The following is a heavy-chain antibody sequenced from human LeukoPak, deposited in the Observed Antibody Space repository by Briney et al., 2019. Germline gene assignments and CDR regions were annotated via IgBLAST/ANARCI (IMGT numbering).Heavy chain of an antibody. D-gene: IGHD2-21*02. CDR3: AGGWLLD. J-gene: IGHJ4*02. Sequence: GGSLRLSCAASGFTVSSNYVSWVRQAPGKGLEWVSLIDNGGSFYTDSVKGRFTISRDNSNNMLFLQMNNLRAEDTAVYYCAGGWLLDWGQGTLVTVSS. CDR1: GFTVSSNY. CDR2: IDNGGS. V-gene: IGHV3-53*01.